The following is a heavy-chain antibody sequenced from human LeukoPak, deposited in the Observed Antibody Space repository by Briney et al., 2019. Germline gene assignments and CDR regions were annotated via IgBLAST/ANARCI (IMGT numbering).Heavy chain of an antibody. CDR1: GGPISTYY. CDR2: INYSGNT. V-gene: IGHV4-59*01. Sequence: SETLSLTCTVSGGPISTYYWSWIRQSPGKGLEWIGYINYSGNTNYNPSLESRVTTSVDTSKNQFSLRLTSVTAADTAVYYCARDRFAMVRGAANWFDPWGQGTLVTVSS. J-gene: IGHJ5*02. D-gene: IGHD3-10*01. CDR3: ARDRFAMVRGAANWFDP.